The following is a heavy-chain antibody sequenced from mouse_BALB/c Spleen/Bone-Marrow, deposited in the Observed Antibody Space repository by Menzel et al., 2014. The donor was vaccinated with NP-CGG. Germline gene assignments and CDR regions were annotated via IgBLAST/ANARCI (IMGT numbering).Heavy chain of an antibody. J-gene: IGHJ3*01. CDR1: GFSLTNYG. Sequence: VKLVESGPGLVSPSQSLSIPCTVSGFSLTNYGVHWVRPPPGKGLEWLGVIWAGGSTNYNSALMSRLTISKDNSKSQVFLKMSSLQTDDTAMYYCASYYRYDGAYWGQGTLVTVSA. CDR3: ASYYRYDGAY. D-gene: IGHD2-14*01. V-gene: IGHV2-9*02. CDR2: IWAGGST.